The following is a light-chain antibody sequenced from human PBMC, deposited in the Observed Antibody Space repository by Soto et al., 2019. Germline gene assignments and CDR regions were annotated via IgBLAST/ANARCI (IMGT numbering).Light chain of an antibody. J-gene: IGKJ1*01. CDR2: GVS. V-gene: IGKV1-9*01. CDR1: QEISGY. Sequence: IQLTQSPSSLSASVGDMVTITCRAIQEISGYLAWYQQTPGKAPKLLIYGVSTLQDGVSSRFSGRGSGTDFSLTISSLQPEDFATYYCQHLHWAFGPGT. CDR3: QHLHWA.